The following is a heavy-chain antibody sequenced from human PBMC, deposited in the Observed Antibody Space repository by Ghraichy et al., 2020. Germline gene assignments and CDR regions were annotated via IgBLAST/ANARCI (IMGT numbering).Heavy chain of an antibody. Sequence: SETLSLTCTVSGVSISSHYWSWIRQSPGKGLEWIGYIHGNGATNYNPSLKSRVTISIDTSKSQFSLKLSSVTTADTAIYYCVREVFSGGGYEAGFWGQGILVTVSS. D-gene: IGHD5-12*01. CDR1: GVSISSHY. V-gene: IGHV4-59*11. J-gene: IGHJ4*02. CDR3: VREVFSGGGYEAGF. CDR2: IHGNGAT.